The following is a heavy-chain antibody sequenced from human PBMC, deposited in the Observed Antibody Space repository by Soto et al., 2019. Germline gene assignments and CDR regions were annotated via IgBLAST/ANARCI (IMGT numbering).Heavy chain of an antibody. CDR1: GGSFSGYI. D-gene: IGHD1-26*01. CDR2: INHSGSA. V-gene: IGHV4-34*01. Sequence: QVQLQQSGAGLLKPSETLSLTCDVYGGSFSGYIWTWIRQTPGKGLQWIGQINHSGSANYNPSLKSRVTISVHTSNSQFSLELSSVTAADTAVYYCARGLITGSQYSGGRYYFDSWGQGTQVTVSS. CDR3: ARGLITGSQYSGGRYYFDS. J-gene: IGHJ4*02.